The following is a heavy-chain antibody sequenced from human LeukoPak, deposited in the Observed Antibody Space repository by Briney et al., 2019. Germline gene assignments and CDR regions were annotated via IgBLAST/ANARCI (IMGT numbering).Heavy chain of an antibody. V-gene: IGHV1-24*01. CDR3: ATLDSYYDNSGRPLIPD. D-gene: IGHD3-22*01. CDR1: GYTLTDFS. Sequence: ASVKVSCNISGYTLTDFSMHWVRQAPGKGLEWMGGFNREDDEPIYAPHFRVRVTVTEDTSTDTAYMELSSLRSEDTAVYYCATLDSYYDNSGRPLIPDWGQGTLVTVSS. CDR2: FNREDDEP. J-gene: IGHJ4*02.